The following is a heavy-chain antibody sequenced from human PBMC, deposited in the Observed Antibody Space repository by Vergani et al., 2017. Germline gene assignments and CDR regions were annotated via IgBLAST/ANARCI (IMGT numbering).Heavy chain of an antibody. D-gene: IGHD3-9*01. V-gene: IGHV3-48*01. CDR2: ISSSSSTI. Sequence: EVQLVESGGGLVQPGGSLRLSCAASGCTFSSYSMNWVRQAPGKGLEWVSYISSSSSTIYYADSVKGRFTISRDNAKNSLYLQMNSLRAEDTAVYYCARDSPAYDILTGTVDYWGQGTLVTVSS. CDR3: ARDSPAYDILTGTVDY. J-gene: IGHJ4*02. CDR1: GCTFSSYS.